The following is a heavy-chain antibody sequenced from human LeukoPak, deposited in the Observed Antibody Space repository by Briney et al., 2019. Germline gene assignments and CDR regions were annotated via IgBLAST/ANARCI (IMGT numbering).Heavy chain of an antibody. CDR3: AKEYSSGWYVWFDY. Sequence: GGSLRLSCVVSGFTFSDLHMSWLRQAPGKGLEWISYITNSGSDIEYADSVKGRFTFSRDNSKNTLYLQMNSLRAEDTAVYYCAKEYSSGWYVWFDYWGQGTLVTVSS. D-gene: IGHD6-19*01. CDR2: ITNSGSDI. J-gene: IGHJ4*02. V-gene: IGHV3-11*01. CDR1: GFTFSDLH.